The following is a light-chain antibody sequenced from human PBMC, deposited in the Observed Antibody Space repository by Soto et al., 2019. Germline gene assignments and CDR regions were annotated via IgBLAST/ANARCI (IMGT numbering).Light chain of an antibody. Sequence: QSALTQPASVSGSPGQSITISCTGTSSDVGLYNYVSWYQQHPGKAPKLMIYEVSNRPSGVSNRFSGSKSGNTASLTISGLQADDEADYYCSSYTSSSTLVFGGGTKLTVL. CDR1: SSDVGLYNY. J-gene: IGLJ3*02. V-gene: IGLV2-14*01. CDR2: EVS. CDR3: SSYTSSSTLV.